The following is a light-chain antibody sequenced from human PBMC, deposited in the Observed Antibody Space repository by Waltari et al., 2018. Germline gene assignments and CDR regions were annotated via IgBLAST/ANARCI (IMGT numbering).Light chain of an antibody. J-gene: IGKJ2*01. V-gene: IGKV2-28*01. CDR2: LGS. CDR3: KQSLQVGT. CDR1: QSLLYSDGYTY. Sequence: EIVLTQSPLSLPVTPGEPASIPCRSSQSLLYSDGYTYLDSYLQKPGQSPQLLIYLGSDRASGVPDRFSGSGSGTDFTLKSSRVEAEDVGVYYCKQSLQVGTFGQGTKLEIK.